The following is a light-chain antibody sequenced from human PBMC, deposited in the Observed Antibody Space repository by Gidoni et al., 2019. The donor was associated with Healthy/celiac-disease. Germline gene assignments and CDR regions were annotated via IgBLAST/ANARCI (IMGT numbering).Light chain of an antibody. CDR2: DFS. CDR1: SSDVGGYNY. CDR3: SSYTSSSTPWV. J-gene: IGLJ3*02. V-gene: IGLV2-14*01. Sequence: QSALTQPASVSGSPGQSITISCTGNSSDVGGYNYVSWYQQHPGKAPKLMIYDFSTRPSGVSNRFSGSKSGNTASLTISGLQAEDEADYYCSSYTSSSTPWVFGGGTKLTVL.